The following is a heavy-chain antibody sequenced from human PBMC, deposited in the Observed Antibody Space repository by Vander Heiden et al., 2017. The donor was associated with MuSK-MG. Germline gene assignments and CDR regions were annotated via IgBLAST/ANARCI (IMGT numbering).Heavy chain of an antibody. CDR1: GYTFTNYW. CDR2: IYPGDSDT. J-gene: IGHJ4*02. Sequence: EVQLMQSGAEVKKPGESLTISCKGSGYTFTNYWIGWVRQMPGKGLEWMGIIYPGDSDTRYSPSFQGQVTISADKSISTAFLQWSSLKASDTAIYYCARLRNRVTALYYFDYWGQGTLVTVSS. V-gene: IGHV5-51*03. D-gene: IGHD2-21*02. CDR3: ARLRNRVTALYYFDY.